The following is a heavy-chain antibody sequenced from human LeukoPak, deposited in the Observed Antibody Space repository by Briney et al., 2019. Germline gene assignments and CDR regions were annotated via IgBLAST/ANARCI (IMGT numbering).Heavy chain of an antibody. CDR1: GGSFSGYY. J-gene: IGHJ6*02. CDR2: INHSGST. Sequence: SETLSLTCAAYGGSFSGYYWSWIRQPPGKGLEWIGEINHSGSTNYNPSLKSRVTISVDTSKNQFSLKLSSVTAADTAVYYCARGLYDSSGALDVWGQGTTVTVSS. D-gene: IGHD3-3*01. V-gene: IGHV4-34*01. CDR3: ARGLYDSSGALDV.